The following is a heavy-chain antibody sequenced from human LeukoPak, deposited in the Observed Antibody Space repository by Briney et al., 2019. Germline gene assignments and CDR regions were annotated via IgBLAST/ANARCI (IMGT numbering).Heavy chain of an antibody. J-gene: IGHJ4*02. D-gene: IGHD4-17*01. Sequence: SETLSLTCTVSGGSISSGGYYWSWIRQHPGKGLEWIGYIYYSGSTNYNPSLKSRVTISVDTSKNQFSLKLSSVTAADTAVYYCASHDYGDSTYPFDYWGQGTLVTVSS. CDR1: GGSISSGGYY. CDR3: ASHDYGDSTYPFDY. V-gene: IGHV4-61*08. CDR2: IYYSGST.